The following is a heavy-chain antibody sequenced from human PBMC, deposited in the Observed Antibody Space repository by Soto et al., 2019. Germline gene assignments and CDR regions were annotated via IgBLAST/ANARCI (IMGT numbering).Heavy chain of an antibody. V-gene: IGHV3-7*01. CDR2: IKQDGSEK. D-gene: IGHD3-10*01. J-gene: IGHJ4*02. Sequence: GGSLRLSCAASGFTFSSYWMSWVRQAPGKGLEWVANIKQDGSEKYYVDSVKGRFTISRDNAKNSLYLQMNSLRAEDTAVYYCARDRLMVRGVIMRSVPDYWGQGTLVTVSS. CDR3: ARDRLMVRGVIMRSVPDY. CDR1: GFTFSSYW.